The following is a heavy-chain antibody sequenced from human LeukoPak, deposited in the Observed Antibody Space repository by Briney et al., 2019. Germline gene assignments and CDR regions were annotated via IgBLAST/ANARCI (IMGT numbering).Heavy chain of an antibody. D-gene: IGHD3-22*01. CDR1: GYTSTGYY. V-gene: IGHV1-2*02. J-gene: IGHJ4*02. CDR2: INPNSGGT. CDR3: ARDLETYYYDSSGYYYAYFDY. Sequence: ASVKVSCKASGYTSTGYYMHWVRQAPGQGLEWMGWINPNSGGTNYAQKFQGRVTMTRDTSISTAYMELSRLRSDDTAVYYCARDLETYYYDSSGYYYAYFDYWGQGTLVTVSS.